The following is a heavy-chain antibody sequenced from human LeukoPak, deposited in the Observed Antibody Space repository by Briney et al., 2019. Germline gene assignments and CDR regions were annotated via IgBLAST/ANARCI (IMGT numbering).Heavy chain of an antibody. CDR2: IIPIFGTA. D-gene: IGHD3-10*01. CDR1: GGTFSSYA. Sequence: SVKVSCKASGGTFSSYAISWVRQAPGQGLEWMGGIIPIFGTANYAQKFQDRVTITADESTSTAYMELSSLRSEDTAVYYCEREAASGSGAFDIWGQGTMVTVSS. V-gene: IGHV1-69*01. J-gene: IGHJ3*02. CDR3: EREAASGSGAFDI.